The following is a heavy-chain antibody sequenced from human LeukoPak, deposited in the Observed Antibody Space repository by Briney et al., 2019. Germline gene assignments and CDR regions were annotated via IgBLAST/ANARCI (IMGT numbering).Heavy chain of an antibody. CDR3: ARDRATMVRGVSYYFDY. J-gene: IGHJ4*02. CDR1: GFTFSSYW. D-gene: IGHD3-10*01. CDR2: IKQDGSEK. Sequence: GGSLRLSCAASGFTFSSYWMSWVRQAPGKGLEWVANIKQDGSEKYYVDSVKGRFTISRDNAKNTLYLKMNSLRAEDTAVYYCARDRATMVRGVSYYFDYWGQGTLVTVSS. V-gene: IGHV3-7*05.